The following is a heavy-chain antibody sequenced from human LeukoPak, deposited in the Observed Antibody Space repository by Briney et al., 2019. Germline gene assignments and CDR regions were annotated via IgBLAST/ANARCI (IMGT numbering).Heavy chain of an antibody. CDR1: GGSISSSSYY. Sequence: SETLSLTCTVSGGSISSSSYYWGWIRQPPGKGLEWIGSIYYSGSTYYNPSLKSRVTISVDTSKNQFSLKLSSVTAADTAVYYCAREGGWFDPWGQGTLVTVSS. V-gene: IGHV4-39*02. CDR2: IYYSGST. D-gene: IGHD3-16*01. J-gene: IGHJ5*02. CDR3: AREGGWFDP.